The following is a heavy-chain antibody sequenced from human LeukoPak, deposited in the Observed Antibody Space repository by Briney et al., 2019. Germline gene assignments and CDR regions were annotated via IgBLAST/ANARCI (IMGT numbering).Heavy chain of an antibody. CDR3: THPAYYYNVDV. CDR2: IKTKADNYAT. CDR1: GLTFSVSA. D-gene: IGHD6-25*01. Sequence: PGGSLRLSCSASGLTFSVSAIHWVRQASGKGLEWVGRIKTKADNYATAYAASVKGRFTISRDDSTNTAYLQMNSLKTEDAAVCYCTHPAYYYNVDVWGKGTTVTVSS. V-gene: IGHV3-73*01. J-gene: IGHJ6*04.